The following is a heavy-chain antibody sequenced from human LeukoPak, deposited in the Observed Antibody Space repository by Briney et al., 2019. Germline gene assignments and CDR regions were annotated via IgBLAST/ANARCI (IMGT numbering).Heavy chain of an antibody. J-gene: IGHJ4*02. CDR3: ARGLSSAWEVQGY. CDR2: IQASGRT. Sequence: SQTLSLXCSVSGDSITSGSYFWSWVRQPAGKGLEWIGRIQASGRTTYNPSLKSRVTISMDTSKNQFSLKLSFVTAADTALYYCARGLSSAWEVQGYWGQGTLVTVSS. D-gene: IGHD6-6*01. CDR1: GDSITSGSYF. V-gene: IGHV4-61*02.